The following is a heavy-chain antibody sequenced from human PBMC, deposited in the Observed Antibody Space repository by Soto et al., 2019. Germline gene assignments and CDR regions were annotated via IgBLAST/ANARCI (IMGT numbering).Heavy chain of an antibody. J-gene: IGHJ6*02. V-gene: IGHV3-33*08. CDR1: GFTFSSYG. CDR3: ARDPTYDSSFHYYYYGLDV. D-gene: IGHD6-6*01. CDR2: IWYDGSNK. Sequence: GGSLRLSCAASGFTFSSYGMHWVRQAPGKGLEWVAVIWYDGSNKYYADSVKGRFTISRDNSKNTLYLQMNSLRAEDTAVYYCARDPTYDSSFHYYYYGLDVWGQGTTVTVSS.